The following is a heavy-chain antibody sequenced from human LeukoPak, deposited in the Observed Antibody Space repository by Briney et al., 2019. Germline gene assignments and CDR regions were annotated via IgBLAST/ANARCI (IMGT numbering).Heavy chain of an antibody. Sequence: GESLKISCKGSGYSFTSYWIAWVRQMPGKGLEWMGIIYPGDSDTRYSPSFQGQVTISADKSISTAYLQWSSLKASDTAMYYCARFTGAPRAAFDIWGQGTMVTVSS. CDR2: IYPGDSDT. D-gene: IGHD1-14*01. J-gene: IGHJ3*02. CDR3: ARFTGAPRAAFDI. CDR1: GYSFTSYW. V-gene: IGHV5-51*01.